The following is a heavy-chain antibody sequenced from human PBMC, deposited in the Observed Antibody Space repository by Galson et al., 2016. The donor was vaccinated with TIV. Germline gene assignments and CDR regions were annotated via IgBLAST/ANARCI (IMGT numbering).Heavy chain of an antibody. CDR1: GYSINSHYF. V-gene: IGHV4-38-2*02. CDR3: TRHIGGDFGDY. CDR2: FFHPGAV. Sequence: SETLSLTCTVSGYSINSHYFWAWLRQPPGKGLEWIGSFFHPGAVYYNPSLERRVTMSGDTSKNHFSLRLTSVTAADTAIYCCTRHIGGDFGDYVGQGILVTVSS. J-gene: IGHJ4*02. D-gene: IGHD2-21*02.